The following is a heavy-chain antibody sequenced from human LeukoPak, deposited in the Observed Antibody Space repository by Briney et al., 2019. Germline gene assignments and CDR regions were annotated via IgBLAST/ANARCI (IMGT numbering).Heavy chain of an antibody. D-gene: IGHD3-3*01. Sequence: PSETLSLTCAVYGGSFIGYYWSWIRQSPGKGLEWIGEINHSGGANYNPSLKSRVTISADTSKSQFSLKLGSVTAADTAVYYCARVPLRFLEPFDYWGQGTLVTVSS. CDR1: GGSFIGYY. CDR3: ARVPLRFLEPFDY. CDR2: INHSGGA. V-gene: IGHV4-34*01. J-gene: IGHJ4*02.